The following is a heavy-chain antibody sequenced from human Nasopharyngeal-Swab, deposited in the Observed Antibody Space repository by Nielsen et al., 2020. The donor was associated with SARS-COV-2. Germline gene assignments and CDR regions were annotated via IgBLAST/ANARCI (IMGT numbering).Heavy chain of an antibody. Sequence: GESLKISCKGSGYRFISYWIGWVRQMPGKGLEWMGIIHPGDSDTTYSPSFQGQVTISADKSINTAYLQWSSLTASDTAMYYCARTAIEGGYYRGDAFDIWGQGTMVTVSS. CDR1: GYRFISYW. CDR3: ARTAIEGGYYRGDAFDI. D-gene: IGHD3-22*01. V-gene: IGHV5-51*01. J-gene: IGHJ3*02. CDR2: IHPGDSDT.